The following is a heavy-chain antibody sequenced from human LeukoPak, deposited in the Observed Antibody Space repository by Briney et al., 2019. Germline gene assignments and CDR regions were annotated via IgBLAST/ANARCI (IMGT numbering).Heavy chain of an antibody. CDR3: ATNGWYCLDH. D-gene: IGHD6-19*01. Sequence: PSGTLSLTCAVSGGSISSDNWWSWVRQPPGKGLEWIGEIYHSGSTNYNPSLQSRVTISVDKSNNHFPLRLTSVTAADTAVYYCATNGWYCLDHWGQGALVTVSS. V-gene: IGHV4-4*02. CDR1: GGSISSDNW. J-gene: IGHJ1*01. CDR2: IYHSGST.